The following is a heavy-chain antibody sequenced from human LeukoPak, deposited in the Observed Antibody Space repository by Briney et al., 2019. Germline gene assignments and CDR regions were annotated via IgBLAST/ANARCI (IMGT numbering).Heavy chain of an antibody. V-gene: IGHV3-23*01. Sequence: PGGSLRLSCAASGFTLSSYAMSWVRQAPGKGLEWVSAISDTGNTYHADSVKGRFTISRDSSKNTLFLQMNRLRPEDAAVYYCAKDQSGSYLDYFDYWGQGTLVTVSS. D-gene: IGHD1-26*01. J-gene: IGHJ4*02. CDR3: AKDQSGSYLDYFDY. CDR1: GFTLSSYA. CDR2: ISDTGNT.